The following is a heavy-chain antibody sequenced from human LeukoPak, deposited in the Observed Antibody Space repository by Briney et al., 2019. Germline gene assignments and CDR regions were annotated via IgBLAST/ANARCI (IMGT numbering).Heavy chain of an antibody. V-gene: IGHV4-59*08. Sequence: PSETLSLTCTVSGGSISSYYWSWIRQPPGKGLEWIGYIYYSGSTNYNPSLKSRVTISVDTSKNQLSLKLSSVTAADTAVYYCARHGGSGSYYNWFDPWGQGTLVTVSS. D-gene: IGHD3-10*01. CDR2: IYYSGST. CDR3: ARHGGSGSYYNWFDP. CDR1: GGSISSYY. J-gene: IGHJ5*02.